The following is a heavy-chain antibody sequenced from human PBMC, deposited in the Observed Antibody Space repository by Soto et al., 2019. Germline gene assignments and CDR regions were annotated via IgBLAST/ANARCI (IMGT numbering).Heavy chain of an antibody. Sequence: VASVKVSCEASGYTFTSYAMHWVRQAPGQRLEWMGWINAGNGNTKYSQKFQGRVTITRDTSASTAYMELSSLRSEDTAVYYCARIIVTTSHDAFDIWGQGTMVTVSS. CDR1: GYTFTSYA. V-gene: IGHV1-3*01. J-gene: IGHJ3*02. CDR3: ARIIVTTSHDAFDI. D-gene: IGHD3-10*01. CDR2: INAGNGNT.